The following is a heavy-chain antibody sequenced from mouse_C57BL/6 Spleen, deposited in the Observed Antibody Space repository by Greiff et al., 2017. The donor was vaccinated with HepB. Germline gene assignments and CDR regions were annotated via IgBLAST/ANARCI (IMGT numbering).Heavy chain of an antibody. Sequence: VHLVESGAELVRPGASVKLSCKASGYTFTDYYINWVKQRPGQGLEWIARIYPGSGNTYYNEKFKGKATLTAEKSSSTAYMQLSSLTSEDSAVYFCARGGYLDYWGQGTTLTVSS. J-gene: IGHJ2*01. CDR3: ARGGYLDY. CDR1: GYTFTDYY. CDR2: IYPGSGNT. V-gene: IGHV1-76*01.